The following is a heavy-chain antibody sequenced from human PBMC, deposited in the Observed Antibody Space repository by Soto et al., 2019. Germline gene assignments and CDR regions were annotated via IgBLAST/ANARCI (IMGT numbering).Heavy chain of an antibody. CDR2: IYYSGST. CDR3: ARDIYCGSGDYYSP. CDR1: GGSISSGGYY. J-gene: IGHJ5*02. Sequence: SETLSLTCTVSGGSISSGGYYWSWIRQHPGKGLEWIGYIYYSGSTYYNPSLKSRVTISVDTSKNQFSLKLSSVTAADTAVYYCARDIYCGSGDYYSPWGQGTLVIVSS. D-gene: IGHD3-10*01. V-gene: IGHV4-31*03.